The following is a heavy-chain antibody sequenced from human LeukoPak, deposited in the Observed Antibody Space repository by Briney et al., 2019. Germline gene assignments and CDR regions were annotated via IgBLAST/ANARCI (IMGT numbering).Heavy chain of an antibody. J-gene: IGHJ4*02. D-gene: IGHD1-26*01. Sequence: SETLSLTCTVSGGSISSSSYYWGWIRQPPGKGLECIGSIHYSGSTYYNPSLKSRVTISVDTSKNLFSLKLSSVTAADTAVYYCARHARELLYYFDYWGQGTLVTVSS. V-gene: IGHV4-39*01. CDR3: ARHARELLYYFDY. CDR1: GGSISSSSYY. CDR2: IHYSGST.